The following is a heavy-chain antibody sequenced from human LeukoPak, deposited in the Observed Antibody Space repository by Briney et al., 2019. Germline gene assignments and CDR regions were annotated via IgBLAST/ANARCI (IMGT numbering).Heavy chain of an antibody. D-gene: IGHD3-22*01. CDR2: IYPGDSDT. J-gene: IGHJ4*02. CDR3: ARQDYYDSRYYYLV. CDR1: GYSYTPYW. V-gene: IGHV5-51*01. Sequence: GESLKIYCTSSGYSYTPYWIGWVRQMPGKGLEWMGLIYPGDSDTRYSPPFQGQVNISADRSISTPHLQWSSLKASDTAMYYCARQDYYDSRYYYLVWGQGTLVTVSS.